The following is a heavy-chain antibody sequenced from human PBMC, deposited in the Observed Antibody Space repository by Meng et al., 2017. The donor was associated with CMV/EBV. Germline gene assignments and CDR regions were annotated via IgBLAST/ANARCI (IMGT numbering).Heavy chain of an antibody. D-gene: IGHD3-22*01. V-gene: IGHV2-5*02. J-gene: IGHJ4*02. CDR3: ARLYDSSGYYLGYFDY. CDR2: IYWDDDK. CDR1: GFSLSTSGVG. Sequence: QTTLKESGPTLVKPPQPLMLTCTFSGFSLSTSGVGVGWIRQPPGKALEWLALIYWDDDKRYSPSLKSRLTITKDTSKNQVVLTMTNMDPVDTATYYCARLYDSSGYYLGYFDYWGQGTLVTVSS.